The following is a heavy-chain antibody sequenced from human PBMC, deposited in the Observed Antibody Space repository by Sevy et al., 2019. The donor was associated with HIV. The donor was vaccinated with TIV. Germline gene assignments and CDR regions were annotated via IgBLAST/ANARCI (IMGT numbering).Heavy chain of an antibody. J-gene: IGHJ6*02. D-gene: IGHD4-17*01. V-gene: IGHV3-7*01. CDR3: ARDDSPYGDYYHGMDV. Sequence: GGSLRLTCAASGFTFSNYWMTWVRQAPGKGLEWVANIKEDGSEKYNVHSVKGRFTISRDNAKNSLYLQMMTLRSEDMAVYYCARDDSPYGDYYHGMDVWGQGTTVTVSS. CDR2: IKEDGSEK. CDR1: GFTFSNYW.